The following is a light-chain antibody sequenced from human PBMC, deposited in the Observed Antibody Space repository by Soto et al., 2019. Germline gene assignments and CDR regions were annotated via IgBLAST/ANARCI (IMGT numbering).Light chain of an antibody. CDR2: DTV. CDR3: QLRTSRYT. CDR1: QSVNSY. V-gene: IGKV3-11*01. J-gene: IGKJ2*01. Sequence: EIVLTQSPATLSLSPGERATLSCTASQSVNSYLAWYQHRPGQAPRLLIYDTVNRATGVPARFSGSGYGTDFTLTISSLEPEDFAVYYCQLRTSRYTFGQGTKVETK.